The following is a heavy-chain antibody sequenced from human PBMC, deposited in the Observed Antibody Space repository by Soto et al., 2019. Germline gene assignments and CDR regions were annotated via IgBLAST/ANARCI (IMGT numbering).Heavy chain of an antibody. CDR1: GFTFSSYW. D-gene: IGHD3-16*02. CDR3: ARLDLGELSFYYYYYMDV. CDR2: INSDGSST. J-gene: IGHJ6*03. V-gene: IGHV3-74*01. Sequence: EVQLVESGGGLVQPGGSLRLSCAASGFTFSSYWMHWVRQAPGKGLVWVSRINSDGSSTSYADSVKGRFTISRDNAKNTLYLQMSSLRAEDTAVYYCARLDLGELSFYYYYYMDVWGKGTTVTVSS.